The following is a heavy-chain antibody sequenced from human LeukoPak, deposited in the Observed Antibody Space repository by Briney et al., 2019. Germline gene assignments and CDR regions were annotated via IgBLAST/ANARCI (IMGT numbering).Heavy chain of an antibody. CDR1: GGSVSSGSYY. CDR2: IYYSGST. J-gene: IGHJ4*02. D-gene: IGHD3-10*01. Sequence: SETLSLTRTVSGGSVSSGSYYWSWIRQPPGKGLEWIGYIYYSGSTNYNPSLKSRVTISVDTSKNQFSLKLSSVTAADTAVYYCARDRGFGEFFDYWGQGTLVTVSS. V-gene: IGHV4-61*01. CDR3: ARDRGFGEFFDY.